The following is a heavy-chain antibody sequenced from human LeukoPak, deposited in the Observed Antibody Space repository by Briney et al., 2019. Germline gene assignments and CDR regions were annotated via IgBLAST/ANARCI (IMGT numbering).Heavy chain of an antibody. CDR3: ASTSIAVAGTFGTASYYYGMDV. CDR2: ISSSGSTI. Sequence: GGFLRLSCAASGCTFSDYYASWIRKAPGKGLEWVSYISSSGSTIYYADSVKGRFTISRDNAKNTLYLQMNSLRAEDTAVYYCASTSIAVAGTFGTASYYYGMDVWGQGTTVTVSS. D-gene: IGHD6-19*01. V-gene: IGHV3-11*01. J-gene: IGHJ6*02. CDR1: GCTFSDYY.